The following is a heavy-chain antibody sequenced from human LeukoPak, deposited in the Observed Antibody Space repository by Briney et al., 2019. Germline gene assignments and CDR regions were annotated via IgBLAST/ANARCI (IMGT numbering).Heavy chain of an antibody. CDR1: GLTVSSNY. D-gene: IGHD3-22*01. Sequence: SGGSLRLSCAASGLTVSSNYMNWVRQAPGKGLEWVSVIYSGGSTYYADSVKGRFTTSRDNAKNSLYLQMNSLRAEDTAVYYCARTPNYYDSSGYWLDYWGQGTLVTVSS. CDR2: IYSGGST. V-gene: IGHV3-66*01. CDR3: ARTPNYYDSSGYWLDY. J-gene: IGHJ4*02.